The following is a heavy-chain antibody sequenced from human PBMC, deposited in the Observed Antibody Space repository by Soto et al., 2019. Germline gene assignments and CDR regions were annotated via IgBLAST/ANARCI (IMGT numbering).Heavy chain of an antibody. D-gene: IGHD6-13*01. V-gene: IGHV1-8*01. CDR1: GYTFTSYD. CDR2: MNPNSGNT. J-gene: IGHJ6*02. Sequence: GASVKVSCKASGYTFTSYDINWVRQATGQGLEWMGWMNPNSGNTGYAQKFQGRVTMTRNTSISTAYMELSSLRSEDTAVYYCASYSSSWYRYYYYYYAMDVWGQGTTVTVSS. CDR3: ASYSSSWYRYYYYYYAMDV.